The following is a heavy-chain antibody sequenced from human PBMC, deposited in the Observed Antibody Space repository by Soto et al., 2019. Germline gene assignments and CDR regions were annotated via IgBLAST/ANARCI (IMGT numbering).Heavy chain of an antibody. J-gene: IGHJ6*02. D-gene: IGHD6-6*01. CDR3: ARDIAETSIAARQDKPLHYYYGMDV. CDR2: INPSGGST. V-gene: IGHV1-46*01. CDR1: GYTFTSYY. Sequence: ASVKVSCKASGYTFTSYYMHWVRQAPGQGLEWMGIINPSGGSTSYAQKFQGRVTMTRDTSTSTVYMELSSLRSEDTAVYYCARDIAETSIAARQDKPLHYYYGMDVWGQGTTVTVSS.